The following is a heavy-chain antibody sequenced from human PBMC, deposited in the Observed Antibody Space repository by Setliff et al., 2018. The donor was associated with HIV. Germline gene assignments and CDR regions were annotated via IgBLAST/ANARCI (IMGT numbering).Heavy chain of an antibody. V-gene: IGHV4-39*07. CDR3: ARVALSSGWSIDY. CDR2: IYYSGTT. Sequence: LSLTCNVSGFSFRNSFYNWGWIRQPPGKGLEWIGTIYYSGTTYYNPSLKSRVTMTRDTSTSTVYMELSSLRSEDTAVYYCARVALSSGWSIDYWGQGTLVTVSS. CDR1: GFSFRNSFYN. J-gene: IGHJ4*02. D-gene: IGHD6-19*01.